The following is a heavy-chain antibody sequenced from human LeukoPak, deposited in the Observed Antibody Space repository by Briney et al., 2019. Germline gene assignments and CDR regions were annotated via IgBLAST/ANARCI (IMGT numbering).Heavy chain of an antibody. D-gene: IGHD1-26*01. CDR2: IYYSGST. CDR3: ARATGSYGSVIRD. V-gene: IGHV4-39*07. Sequence: SETLSLTCDVSGGSISSGTYYWGWIRQPPGKGLEWTANIYYSGSTYYNPSLKSRVTISVDTSKSQFSLRLSSVTAADTAMYYCARATGSYGSVIRDWGQGTLVTVSS. J-gene: IGHJ4*02. CDR1: GGSISSGTYY.